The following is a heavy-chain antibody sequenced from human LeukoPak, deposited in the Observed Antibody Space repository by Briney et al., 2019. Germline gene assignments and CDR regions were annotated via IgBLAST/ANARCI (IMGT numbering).Heavy chain of an antibody. V-gene: IGHV1-18*01. Sequence: ASVKVSCKASGYTFTSYGISWVRQAPGQGLEWMGWISAYNGNTNYAQKLQGRVTMTTDTSTSTAYKELRSLRSDDTAVYYCARGTQLGYYDFWSGYYFDYWGQGTLVTVSS. J-gene: IGHJ4*02. D-gene: IGHD3-3*01. CDR2: ISAYNGNT. CDR3: ARGTQLGYYDFWSGYYFDY. CDR1: GYTFTSYG.